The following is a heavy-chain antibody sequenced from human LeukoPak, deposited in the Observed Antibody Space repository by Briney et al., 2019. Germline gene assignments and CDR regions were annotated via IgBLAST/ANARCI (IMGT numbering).Heavy chain of an antibody. J-gene: IGHJ4*02. CDR1: GFTFSSYW. V-gene: IGHV3-7*03. Sequence: PGGSLRLSCAASGFTFSSYWMSWVRQAPGKGLEWVANIKQDGSEKYYVDSVKGRFTISRDNAKNSLYLQMNSLRAEDTAVYYCARESRGSSWQRVAQTFDYWGQGTLVTVSS. D-gene: IGHD6-13*01. CDR3: ARESRGSSWQRVAQTFDY. CDR2: IKQDGSEK.